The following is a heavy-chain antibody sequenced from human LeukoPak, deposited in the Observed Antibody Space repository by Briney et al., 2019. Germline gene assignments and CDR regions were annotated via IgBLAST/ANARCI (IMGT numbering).Heavy chain of an antibody. CDR1: GFTSIAYA. Sequence: GGSLRLSCVGSGFTSIAYALTWARQAPGKGLEWVSVISGSGDSTDYADSVKGRFTISRDNSKNTLYLQMNSLRAEDTAVYYCAKRTQYSSSANYYYYYGMDVWGQGTTVTVSS. J-gene: IGHJ6*02. CDR3: AKRTQYSSSANYYYYYGMDV. V-gene: IGHV3-23*01. CDR2: ISGSGDST. D-gene: IGHD6-6*01.